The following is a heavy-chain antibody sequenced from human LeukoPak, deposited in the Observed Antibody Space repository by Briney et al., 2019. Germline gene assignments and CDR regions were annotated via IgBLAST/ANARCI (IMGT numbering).Heavy chain of an antibody. Sequence: SETLSLTCAVYGGSFSGHYWSWIRQPPGKGLEWIGEINHSGSTNYNPSLKSRVTISVDTSKNQFSLKLSSVTAADTAVYYCARVLRGVTFDAFDIWGQGTMVTVSS. J-gene: IGHJ3*02. CDR2: INHSGST. D-gene: IGHD3-10*01. CDR3: ARVLRGVTFDAFDI. V-gene: IGHV4-34*01. CDR1: GGSFSGHY.